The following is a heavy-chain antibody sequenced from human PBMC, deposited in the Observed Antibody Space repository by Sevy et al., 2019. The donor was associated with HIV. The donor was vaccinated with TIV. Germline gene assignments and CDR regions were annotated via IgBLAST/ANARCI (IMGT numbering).Heavy chain of an antibody. CDR3: ASRYCSSTSCYVDY. D-gene: IGHD2-2*01. Sequence: SETLSLTCTVSGGSISSGGYYWSWIRQHPGKGLAWIGYIYYSGSTYYNPSLKSRVTISVDTSKNQFSLKLSSVTAADTAVYYCASRYCSSTSCYVDYWGQGTLVTVSS. J-gene: IGHJ4*02. CDR2: IYYSGST. CDR1: GGSISSGGYY. V-gene: IGHV4-31*03.